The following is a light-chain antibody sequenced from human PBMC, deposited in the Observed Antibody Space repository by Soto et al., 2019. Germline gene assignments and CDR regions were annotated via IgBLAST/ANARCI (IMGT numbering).Light chain of an antibody. CDR3: QQYNQWPGT. J-gene: IGKJ3*01. Sequence: EILMTQSPATLSVPPGERATLSCRASQSITNNLAWYQHKPGQAPRLLIYRASARATGIPARFSGSGSGTEFTLTINGLQSEDFAVYYCQQYNQWPGTFGPGTKVDIK. V-gene: IGKV3-15*01. CDR1: QSITNN. CDR2: RAS.